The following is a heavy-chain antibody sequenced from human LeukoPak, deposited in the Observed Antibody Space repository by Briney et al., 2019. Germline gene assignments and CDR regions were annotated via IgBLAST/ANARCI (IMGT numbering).Heavy chain of an antibody. V-gene: IGHV4-59*01. J-gene: IGHJ4*02. CDR2: IYYSGST. CDR1: GGSFSGYY. D-gene: IGHD3-16*02. CDR3: ARMIMVRGYVWGSYRFFDY. Sequence: SETLSLTCAVYGGSFSGYYWSWIRQPPGKGLEWIGYIYYSGSTYYNPSLKSRVTISVDTSKNQFSLKLSSVTAADTAVYYCARMIMVRGYVWGSYRFFDYWGQGTLVTVSS.